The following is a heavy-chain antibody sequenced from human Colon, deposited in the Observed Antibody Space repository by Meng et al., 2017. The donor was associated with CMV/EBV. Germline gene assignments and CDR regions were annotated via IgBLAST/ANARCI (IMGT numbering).Heavy chain of an antibody. V-gene: IGHV4-39*07. Sequence: SETLSLTCTVSGGSISSSLKYWAWIRQPPGKGLEWIGNLYYTGTTYYNPSLTSRLTLSLDTSRNQFSLQLTSVTASDTAIYYCAGAGHLATSSFDPWGQGTLVTVSS. CDR2: LYYTGTT. D-gene: IGHD3-10*01. CDR3: AGAGHLATSSFDP. CDR1: GGSISSSLKY. J-gene: IGHJ5*02.